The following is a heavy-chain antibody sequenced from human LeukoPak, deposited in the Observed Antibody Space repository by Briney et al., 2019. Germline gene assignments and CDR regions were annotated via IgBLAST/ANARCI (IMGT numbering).Heavy chain of an antibody. V-gene: IGHV3-30-3*01. Sequence: GGSLRLSCAASGFTFSSYAMHWVRQAPGKGLEWVAVISYDGSNKYYADSVKGRFTISRDNSKNTLYLQMNSLRAEDTAVYYCARDIVVVPAAIPSWHYYHGMDVWGQGTTVTVSS. CDR3: ARDIVVVPAAIPSWHYYHGMDV. CDR2: ISYDGSNK. CDR1: GFTFSSYA. J-gene: IGHJ6*02. D-gene: IGHD2-2*01.